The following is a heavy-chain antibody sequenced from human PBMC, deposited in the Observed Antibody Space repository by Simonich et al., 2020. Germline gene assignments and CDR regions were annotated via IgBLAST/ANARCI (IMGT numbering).Heavy chain of an antibody. Sequence: QVQLVQSGAEVTKPGASVKVSCKASGYTFTGYYMHWVRQAPGQRLEWIGWINPNSGGTNESQKFQGRVTMTRDTSISTAYMELSRLRSDDTAVYYCARDRAARYYYYYYMDVWGKGTTVTVSS. V-gene: IGHV1-2*02. CDR2: INPNSGGT. CDR1: GYTFTGYY. J-gene: IGHJ6*03. D-gene: IGHD6-6*01. CDR3: ARDRAARYYYYYYMDV.